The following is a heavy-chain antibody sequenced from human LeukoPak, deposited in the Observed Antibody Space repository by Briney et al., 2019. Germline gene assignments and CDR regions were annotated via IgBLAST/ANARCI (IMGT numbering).Heavy chain of an antibody. J-gene: IGHJ4*02. CDR1: GFTFSDYY. CDR3: AGSFDWLDPLSDY. CDR2: ISSSGSTI. Sequence: GGSLRLSCAASGFTFSDYYMSWIRQAPGKGLEWVSYISSSGSTIYYADSVKGRFTISRDNVKNSLYLQMNSLRAEDTAAYYCAGSFDWLDPLSDYWGQGTLVTVSS. V-gene: IGHV3-11*01. D-gene: IGHD3-9*01.